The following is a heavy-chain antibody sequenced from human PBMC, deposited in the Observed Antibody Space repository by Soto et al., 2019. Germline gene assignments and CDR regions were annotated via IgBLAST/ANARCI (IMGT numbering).Heavy chain of an antibody. CDR1: GVGFSNSV. V-gene: IGHV1-69*13. CDR2: FLPTFGTP. CDR3: ARAPILVGVTTYEHHFHY. D-gene: IGHD3-3*01. J-gene: IGHJ4*01. Sequence: ASVKVSCTWSGVGFSNSVGSWVRQAPLRGREWMGGFLPTFGTPNYAQKCQGRVTIIAADSTGTAYMELTGLRSADTAVDYCARAPILVGVTTYEHHFHYWG.